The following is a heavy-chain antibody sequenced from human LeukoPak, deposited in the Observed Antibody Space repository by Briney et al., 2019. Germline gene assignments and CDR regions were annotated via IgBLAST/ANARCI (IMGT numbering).Heavy chain of an antibody. CDR2: ISGSGIST. Sequence: GGSLRLSCATSGFTFSDFGMNWVRQSPGKGLEWVSGISGSGISTYYADSVEGRFTVSRDNSQNTLYLQMHSLRADDTAVYYCAKQHAATGGYFDYWGQGTLVTVSS. D-gene: IGHD3-10*01. CDR1: GFTFSDFG. J-gene: IGHJ4*02. V-gene: IGHV3-23*01. CDR3: AKQHAATGGYFDY.